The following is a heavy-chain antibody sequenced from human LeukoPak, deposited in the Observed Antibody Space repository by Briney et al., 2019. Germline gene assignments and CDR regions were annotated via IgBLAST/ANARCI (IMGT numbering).Heavy chain of an antibody. CDR3: VVGATYDAFDI. CDR1: GFTFNTYS. CDR2: IDSSGGYM. D-gene: IGHD1-26*01. J-gene: IGHJ3*02. V-gene: IGHV3-21*06. Sequence: GGSLRLSCEASGFTFNTYSMNWARQAPGKGLEWVSSIDSSGGYMFYADSVKGRFIISRDNAKDSLYLQMNSLRAEDTAVYYCVVGATYDAFDIWGQGTMVTVSS.